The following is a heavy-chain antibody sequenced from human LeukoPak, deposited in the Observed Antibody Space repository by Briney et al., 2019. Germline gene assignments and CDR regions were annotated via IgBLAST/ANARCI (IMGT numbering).Heavy chain of an antibody. Sequence: SETLSLTCAVSGVPFSNYYWSWVRQSPRQGLEWIGEINHSGYTNYNPSLKSRVTISVDTSKNQFSLKLSSVTAADTAVYYCARAWPEVGFDPWGQGTLVTVSS. CDR2: INHSGYT. J-gene: IGHJ5*02. CDR3: ARAWPEVGFDP. V-gene: IGHV4-34*01. CDR1: GVPFSNYY. D-gene: IGHD5-12*01.